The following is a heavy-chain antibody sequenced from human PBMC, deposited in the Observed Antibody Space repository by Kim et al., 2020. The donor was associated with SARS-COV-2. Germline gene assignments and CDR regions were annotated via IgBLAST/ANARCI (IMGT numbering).Heavy chain of an antibody. CDR2: ISRDSSKI. J-gene: IGHJ4*01. Sequence: GSLRLSCASSGFSFSSYDMNWVRQAPGRGLEWLSFISRDSSKIYYADSVRGRFTSSRDNAQKSLYLQMSSLRDEDTAVYYCASAGGFTSHWFDYWGHGTLVTVSS. D-gene: IGHD3-16*01. V-gene: IGHV3-48*02. CDR1: GFSFSSYD. CDR3: ASAGGFTSHWFDY.